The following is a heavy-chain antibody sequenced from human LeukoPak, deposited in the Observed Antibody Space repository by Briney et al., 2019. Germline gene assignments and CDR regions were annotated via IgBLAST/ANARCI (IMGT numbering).Heavy chain of an antibody. J-gene: IGHJ4*02. V-gene: IGHV3-30*02. Sequence: WGSLRLSCVASGFTFISDVMHWVRQAPGKGLEWVACIRYDGSNIYYADSVKGRFTISRDNPKNTLYLQMNSLRAEDTAVYYCAKDRTAAGDYEDYWGQGTLVTVSS. CDR2: IRYDGSNI. CDR1: GFTFISDV. CDR3: AKDRTAAGDYEDY. D-gene: IGHD6-13*01.